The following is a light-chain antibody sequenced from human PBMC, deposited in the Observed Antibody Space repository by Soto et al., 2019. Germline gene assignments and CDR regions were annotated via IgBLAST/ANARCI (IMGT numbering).Light chain of an antibody. CDR3: QQYGGSPLT. V-gene: IGKV3-20*01. CDR1: PSVSSTY. Sequence: EIVLTQSPGTLSLSPGERATLSCRASPSVSSTYLAWYQQKPGQAPRLLIYGASIRATGIPDRFSGSGSGTDFTLTISRLEPEDFAVYYCQQYGGSPLTFGGGTKVEIK. CDR2: GAS. J-gene: IGKJ4*01.